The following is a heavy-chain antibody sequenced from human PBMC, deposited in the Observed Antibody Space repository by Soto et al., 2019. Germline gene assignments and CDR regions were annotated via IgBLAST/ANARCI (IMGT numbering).Heavy chain of an antibody. D-gene: IGHD6-19*01. CDR1: GGSFSGYY. V-gene: IGHV4-34*01. CDR2: INHSGST. Sequence: SETLSLTCAVYGGSFSGYYWSWIRQPPGKGLEWIGEINHSGSTNYNPSLKSRVTISVDTSKNQFSLKLSSVTAADTAVYYYAGRSVAGHYYYYGMDVWGQGTTVTVSS. CDR3: AGRSVAGHYYYYGMDV. J-gene: IGHJ6*02.